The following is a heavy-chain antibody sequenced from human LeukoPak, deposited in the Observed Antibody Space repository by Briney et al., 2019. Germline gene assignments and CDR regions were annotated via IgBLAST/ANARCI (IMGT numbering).Heavy chain of an antibody. CDR1: GFTFDDCG. CDR2: INWNGGST. CDR3: ASKPDSSGYYYDAFDI. V-gene: IGHV3-20*04. J-gene: IGHJ3*02. D-gene: IGHD3-22*01. Sequence: PGGSLRLSCAASGFTFDDCGMSWVRQAPGKGLEWVSGINWNGGSTGYADSVKGRFTISRDNAKNSLYLQMNSLRAEDTALYYCASKPDSSGYYYDAFDIWGQGTMVTVSS.